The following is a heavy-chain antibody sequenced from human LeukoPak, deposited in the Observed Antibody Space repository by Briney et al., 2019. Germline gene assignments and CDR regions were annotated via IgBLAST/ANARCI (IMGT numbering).Heavy chain of an antibody. CDR1: GYTFTGYY. Sequence: ASVKVSCKASGYTFTGYYMHWVRQAPGQGLEWMGRIIPILGIANYAQKFQGRVTITADKSTSTAYMELSSLRSEDTAVYYCARNRNYYDSSGHDAFDIWGQGTMVTVSS. J-gene: IGHJ3*02. CDR3: ARNRNYYDSSGHDAFDI. V-gene: IGHV1-69*02. CDR2: IIPILGIA. D-gene: IGHD3-22*01.